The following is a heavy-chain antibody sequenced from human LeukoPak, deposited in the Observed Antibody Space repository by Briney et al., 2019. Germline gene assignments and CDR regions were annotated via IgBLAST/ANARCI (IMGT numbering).Heavy chain of an antibody. Sequence: GGSLRLSCAASGFTFSSYAMSWVRQAPRKGLEWVSGMSVSGGSTYYADSVKGRFTISRDNSKNTLYVQMNSLRAEDTAVYYCAKDPVFGYSSSKYYFDYWGQGTLVTVSS. J-gene: IGHJ4*02. D-gene: IGHD6-13*01. CDR1: GFTFSSYA. CDR3: AKDPVFGYSSSKYYFDY. CDR2: MSVSGGST. V-gene: IGHV3-23*01.